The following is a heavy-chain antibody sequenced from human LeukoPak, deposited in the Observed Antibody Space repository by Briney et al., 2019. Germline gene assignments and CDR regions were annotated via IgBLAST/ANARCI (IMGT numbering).Heavy chain of an antibody. V-gene: IGHV4-59*01. J-gene: IGHJ4*02. D-gene: IGHD6-13*01. CDR1: GGSISSYY. Sequence: PSGTLSLTCTVSGGSISSYYWSWIRQPPGKGLEWIGYIYYSGTTNYNPSLKSRVTISVDTSKNQSSLKLSSVTAADTAVYYCARGVYIAAAQYGYWGQGTLVTVSS. CDR2: IYYSGTT. CDR3: ARGVYIAAAQYGY.